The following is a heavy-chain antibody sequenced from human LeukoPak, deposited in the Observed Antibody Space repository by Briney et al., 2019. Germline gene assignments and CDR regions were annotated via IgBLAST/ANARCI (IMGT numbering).Heavy chain of an antibody. CDR2: IRYDGSNK. Sequence: PGGSLRLSCAASGFTFSSYGMHWVRQAPGKGLEWVAFIRYDGSNKYYADSVKGRFTISRDNSKNTLYLQMNSLRAEDTAVYYCARDVSPRNSGSYAIENYFDYWGQGTLVSVSS. V-gene: IGHV3-30*02. D-gene: IGHD1-26*01. CDR3: ARDVSPRNSGSYAIENYFDY. CDR1: GFTFSSYG. J-gene: IGHJ4*02.